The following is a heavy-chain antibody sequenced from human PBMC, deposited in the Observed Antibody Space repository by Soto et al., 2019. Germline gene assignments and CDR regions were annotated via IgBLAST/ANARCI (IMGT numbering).Heavy chain of an antibody. CDR2: TSYDGSNK. Sequence: GSLRLSCAASGFTFSSYGMHWVRQAPGKGLEWVAVTSYDGSNKYYADSVKGRFTISRDNSKNTLYLQMNSLRAEDTAVYYCAKDPYSSGWPNYYYYYMDVWGKGTTVTVSS. CDR1: GFTFSSYG. CDR3: AKDPYSSGWPNYYYYYMDV. D-gene: IGHD6-19*01. J-gene: IGHJ6*03. V-gene: IGHV3-30*18.